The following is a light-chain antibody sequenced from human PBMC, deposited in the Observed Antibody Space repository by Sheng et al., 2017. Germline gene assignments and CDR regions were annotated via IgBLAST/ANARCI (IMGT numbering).Light chain of an antibody. V-gene: IGKV1-33*01. CDR1: QDIRNS. CDR2: DAS. CDR3: QQYENLPPA. Sequence: DIQMTQSPSSLSASVGDRVTITCQASQDIRNSLNWYQQKPGKAPKLLIYDASNLKTGGPSRFSGSGSGTNFIFTISSLQPEDIATYYCQQYENLPPAFGGGTKVE. J-gene: IGKJ4*01.